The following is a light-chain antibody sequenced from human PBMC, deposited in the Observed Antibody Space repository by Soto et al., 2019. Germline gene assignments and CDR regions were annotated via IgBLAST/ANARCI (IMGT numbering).Light chain of an antibody. V-gene: IGKV1-39*01. J-gene: IGKJ1*01. Sequence: DIQMTQSPISLSASLGEGATITCRASHSIITYLNWYQQKPGQPPRLLIYAASSLQSGVPSRFSGSGSGTDFTLTITNLQPEDFATYSCQQSYNYPQTFGQGTKVDIK. CDR3: QQSYNYPQT. CDR2: AAS. CDR1: HSIITY.